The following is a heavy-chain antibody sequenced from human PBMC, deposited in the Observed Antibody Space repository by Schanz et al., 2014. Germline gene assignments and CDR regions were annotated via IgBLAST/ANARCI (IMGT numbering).Heavy chain of an antibody. J-gene: IGHJ4*02. CDR1: GFRFDDYA. D-gene: IGHD6-19*01. CDR2: MSWNAGSL. Sequence: EVQLVESGGGLVQPGRSLRLSCVASGFRFDDYAMHWVRQAPGKGLEWVSGMSWNAGSLGYGDSVKGRFTISRDNAKNSLYLEMTSLRGEDTAVYYCAKAGSGWSTAGYYYWGQGTLVAVSS. V-gene: IGHV3-9*01. CDR3: AKAGSGWSTAGYYY.